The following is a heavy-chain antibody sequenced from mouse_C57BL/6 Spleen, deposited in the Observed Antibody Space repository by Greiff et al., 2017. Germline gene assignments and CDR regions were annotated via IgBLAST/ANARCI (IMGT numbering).Heavy chain of an antibody. CDR2: IWTGGGT. V-gene: IGHV2-9-1*01. J-gene: IGHJ3*01. Sequence: VQVVESGPGLVAPSQRLSITCTVSGFSLPSYAISWVRQPPGKGLEWLGVIWTGGGTNYNSALKSRLSINKDNSKQQVFLKMNSPQTDDTARYYCASYYYGSSGAYWVQGTLVTVSA. CDR3: ASYYYGSSGAY. D-gene: IGHD1-1*01. CDR1: GFSLPSYA.